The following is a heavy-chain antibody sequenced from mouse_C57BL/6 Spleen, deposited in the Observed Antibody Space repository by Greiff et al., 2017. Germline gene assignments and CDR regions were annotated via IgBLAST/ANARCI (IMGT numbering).Heavy chain of an antibody. CDR1: GFTFSSYG. CDR2: ISSGGSYT. J-gene: IGHJ4*01. V-gene: IGHV5-6*01. D-gene: IGHD2-4*01. Sequence: EVMLVESGGDLVKPGGSLKLSCAASGFTFSSYGMSWVRQTPDKRLEWVATISSGGSYTYYPDSVKGRFTISRDNAKNTLYLQMSSLKSEDTAMYYCASSGGLRRRGYAMDYWGQGTSVTVSS. CDR3: ASSGGLRRRGYAMDY.